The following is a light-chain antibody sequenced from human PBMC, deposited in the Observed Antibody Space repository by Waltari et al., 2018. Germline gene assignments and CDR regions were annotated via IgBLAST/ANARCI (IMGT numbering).Light chain of an antibody. CDR1: SHDGGNYYL. Sequence: QSALTQPAYVSGSPGQSITIYCTGTSHDGGNYYLVSWYHQHPGKAPKLIIYEVTKRPSGFSNRFSGSKSGNTASLTISGLHTEDEGDYYCCSYSGDLSFGVVFGGGTKLTVL. CDR2: EVT. V-gene: IGLV2-23*02. CDR3: CSYSGDLSFGVV. J-gene: IGLJ2*01.